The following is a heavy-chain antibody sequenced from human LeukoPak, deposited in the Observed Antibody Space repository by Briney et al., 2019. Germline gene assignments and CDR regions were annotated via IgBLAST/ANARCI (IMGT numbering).Heavy chain of an antibody. CDR1: GFTFSSYA. V-gene: IGHV3-23*01. CDR3: AKDRGSIAVAGIDY. CDR2: ISGGVGST. Sequence: GGSLRLSCAASGFTFSSYAMSWVRQAPGKGLEWVSAISGGVGSTYYADSVKGRFTISRDNSKNTLYLQMNSLRAEDTAVYYCAKDRGSIAVAGIDYWGQGTLVTVSS. D-gene: IGHD6-19*01. J-gene: IGHJ4*02.